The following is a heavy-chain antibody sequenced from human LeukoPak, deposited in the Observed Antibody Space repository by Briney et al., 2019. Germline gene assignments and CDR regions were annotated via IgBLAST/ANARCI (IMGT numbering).Heavy chain of an antibody. CDR2: IWFDGSNK. CDR3: ARDRSSWSPFYYFDY. CDR1: RFTFSNYC. V-gene: IGHV3-33*01. Sequence: PGRSLRLSCAASRFTFSNYCMHWVRQAPGKGLEWVAVIWFDGSNKYYADSVKGRFTISRDNSKNTFFLPMNGLRAEDTAVYYCARDRSSWSPFYYFDYWGRGTLVTVSS. D-gene: IGHD6-13*01. J-gene: IGHJ4*02.